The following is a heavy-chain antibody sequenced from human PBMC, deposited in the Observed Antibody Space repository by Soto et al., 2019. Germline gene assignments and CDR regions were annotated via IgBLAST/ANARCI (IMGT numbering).Heavy chain of an antibody. J-gene: IGHJ6*02. CDR1: GFTFSSYA. D-gene: IGHD3-3*01. CDR2: ISGSGGST. V-gene: IGHV3-23*01. CDR3: AKGLRITIFGVAGATYYYYYGMDV. Sequence: GGSLRLSCTASGFTFSSYAMSWVRQAPGKGLEWVSAISGSGGSTYYADSVKGRFTISRDNSKNTLYLQMNSLRAEDTAVYYCAKGLRITIFGVAGATYYYYYGMDVWGQGTTVTVSS.